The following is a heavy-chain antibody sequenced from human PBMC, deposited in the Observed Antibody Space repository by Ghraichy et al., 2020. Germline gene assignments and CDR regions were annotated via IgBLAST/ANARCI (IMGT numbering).Heavy chain of an antibody. CDR3: ARSGIAVAGYYFDN. CDR1: GFTFNKFA. V-gene: IGHV3-33*01. CDR2: IWYDGSKK. Sequence: GGSLRLSCGASGFTFNKFAMNWVRQAPGKGLEWVAIIWYDGSKKFYADSVKGRFTISRDNSKNPLYLQMSSLRADDTALYYCARSGIAVAGYYFDNWGQGTLVTVSS. D-gene: IGHD6-19*01. J-gene: IGHJ4*02.